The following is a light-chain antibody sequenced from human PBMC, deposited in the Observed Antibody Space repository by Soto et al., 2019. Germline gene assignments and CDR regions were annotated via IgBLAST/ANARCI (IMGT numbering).Light chain of an antibody. Sequence: EIVLTQSPGPLSLSPGERATLSCRASQSVSSSYLAGYQQKPGQAPRLLIYGASSRATGIPDRFSGSGSGTDFTLTISRLEPEDFPVYYCQQYGSSPPFTFGPGTKVDIK. V-gene: IGKV3-20*01. CDR3: QQYGSSPPFT. CDR1: QSVSSSY. CDR2: GAS. J-gene: IGKJ3*01.